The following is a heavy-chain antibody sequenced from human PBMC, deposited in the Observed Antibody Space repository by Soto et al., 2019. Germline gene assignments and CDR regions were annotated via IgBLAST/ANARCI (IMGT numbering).Heavy chain of an antibody. CDR2: IYYSGST. D-gene: IGHD3-22*01. CDR1: VFSIISYY. J-gene: IGHJ5*02. CDR3: ARKGGYYSKWFEP. V-gene: IGHV4-59*13. Sequence: SETLSLTCTFSVFSIISYYCGWIRQPPGNGLEWIGHIYYSGSTNYNPSLKSRVTISVDTSKNQFSLKLSSVTAADTAVYYCARKGGYYSKWFEPWGQGTLVTVSS.